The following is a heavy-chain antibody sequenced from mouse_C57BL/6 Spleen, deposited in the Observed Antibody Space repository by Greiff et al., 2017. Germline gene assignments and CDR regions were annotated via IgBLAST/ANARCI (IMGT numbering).Heavy chain of an antibody. V-gene: IGHV5-9*01. D-gene: IGHD1-1*01. Sequence: EVQGVESGGGLVKPGGSLKLSCAASGFTFSSYTMSWVPQTPEKRLEWVATISGGGGDTYYPDSGKGRITIPRENAKTTLYLQMSSLMSEDTALSYCAMYYYVGWYFDVWGTGTTVTVSS. CDR3: AMYYYVGWYFDV. CDR2: ISGGGGDT. J-gene: IGHJ1*03. CDR1: GFTFSSYT.